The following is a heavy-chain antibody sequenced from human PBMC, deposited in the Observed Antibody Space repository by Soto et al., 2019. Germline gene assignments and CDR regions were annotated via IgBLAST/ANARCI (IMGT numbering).Heavy chain of an antibody. CDR2: IIPIFGTA. V-gene: IGHV1-69*13. Sequence: SVKVSCKASGGTFSSYAISWVRQAPGQGLEWMGGIIPIFGTANYAQKFQGRVTITADESTSTAYMELSSLRSEDTAVYYCARGRGDPADYDILTGFLDYWGQGTLVTVSS. D-gene: IGHD3-9*01. CDR3: ARGRGDPADYDILTGFLDY. J-gene: IGHJ4*02. CDR1: GGTFSSYA.